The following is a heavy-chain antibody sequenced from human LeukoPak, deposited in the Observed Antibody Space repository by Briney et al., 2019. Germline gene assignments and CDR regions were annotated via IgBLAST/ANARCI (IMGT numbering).Heavy chain of an antibody. CDR1: GFSFNTYW. D-gene: IGHD3-22*01. CDR3: ARSTWYYYDTLLFDY. Sequence: GGSLRLSCAASGFSFNTYWMSWVRQAPGKGLEWVANIKQDGSESYYVHSVEGGLTISRDNAKNSLYLQMSSLRDEDTAAYYCARSTWYYYDTLLFDYWGQGTLVTVSS. V-gene: IGHV3-7*01. J-gene: IGHJ4*02. CDR2: IKQDGSES.